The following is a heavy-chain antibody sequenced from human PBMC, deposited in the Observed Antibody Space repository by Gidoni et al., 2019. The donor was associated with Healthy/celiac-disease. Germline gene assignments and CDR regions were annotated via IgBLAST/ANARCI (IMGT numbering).Heavy chain of an antibody. CDR1: GFTFSDHY. V-gene: IGHV3-72*01. CDR3: ARVGLGSSAFDY. CDR2: TRNKANSYTT. J-gene: IGHJ4*02. Sequence: EVQLVESGGGLVQPGGSLRLSCAASGFTFSDHYMDWVRQAPGKGLEWVGRTRNKANSYTTEYAASVKGRFTISRDDSKNSLYLQMNSLKTEDTAVYYCARVGLGSSAFDYWGQGTLVTVSS. D-gene: IGHD6-6*01.